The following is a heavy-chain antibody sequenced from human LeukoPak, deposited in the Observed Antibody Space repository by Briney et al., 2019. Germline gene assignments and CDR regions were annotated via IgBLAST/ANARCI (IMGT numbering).Heavy chain of an antibody. J-gene: IGHJ4*02. CDR1: GGSISSSNW. V-gene: IGHV4-4*02. Sequence: SGTLSLTCAVSGGSISSSNWWSWVRQPPGKGLEWIGEIYHRGSTNYSPSLRSRVTISVDKFMNQFSLNLSSVTAADTAVYYCARRWPSSTTMVSLDYWGQGALVTVSS. D-gene: IGHD4-23*01. CDR2: IYHRGST. CDR3: ARRWPSSTTMVSLDY.